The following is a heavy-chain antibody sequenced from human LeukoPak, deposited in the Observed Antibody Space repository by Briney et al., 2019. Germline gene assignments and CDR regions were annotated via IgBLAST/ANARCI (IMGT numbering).Heavy chain of an antibody. Sequence: GGSLRLSCAASGFTFSSYAMSWVRQAPGKGLEWVSAISGSGGSTYYADSVKGRFTISRDNSKNTLYLQMNSLRAEDTAVYYCATEGPVIAARPYYYYYMDVWGKGTTVTVSS. J-gene: IGHJ6*03. CDR1: GFTFSSYA. CDR2: ISGSGGST. CDR3: ATEGPVIAARPYYYYYMDV. V-gene: IGHV3-23*01. D-gene: IGHD6-6*01.